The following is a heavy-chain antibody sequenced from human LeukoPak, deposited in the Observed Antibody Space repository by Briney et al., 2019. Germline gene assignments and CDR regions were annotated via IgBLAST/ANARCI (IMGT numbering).Heavy chain of an antibody. V-gene: IGHV3-74*01. CDR1: GFTFSSYW. J-gene: IGHJ4*02. Sequence: GGSLRLSCAASGFTFSSYWMHWVRQAPGKGLVWVSRINSDGSSTRYADSVKGRFTISRDNAKNTLYLQMNSLRAEDTAVYYCARGGWGTATDYWGQGTLVTVSS. CDR2: INSDGSST. D-gene: IGHD1-1*01. CDR3: ARGGWGTATDY.